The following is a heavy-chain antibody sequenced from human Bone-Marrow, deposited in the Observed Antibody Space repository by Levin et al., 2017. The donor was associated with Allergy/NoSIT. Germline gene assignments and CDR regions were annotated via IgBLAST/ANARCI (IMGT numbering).Heavy chain of an antibody. Sequence: GESLKISCAASGFIFKNYALHWVRQAPGKGLEGVAVISYDGSNKYYGDLVKGRFTISRDNSKNALYLQMNSLRAEDTAVYYCVRDASSGYEDYFSNGMDVWGQGTTVTVSS. V-gene: IGHV3-30*03. CDR1: GFIFKNYA. CDR2: ISYDGSNK. CDR3: VRDASSGYEDYFSNGMDV. D-gene: IGHD3-22*01. J-gene: IGHJ6*02.